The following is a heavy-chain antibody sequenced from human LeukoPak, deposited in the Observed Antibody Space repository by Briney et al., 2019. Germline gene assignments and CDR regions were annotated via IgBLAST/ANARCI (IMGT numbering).Heavy chain of an antibody. J-gene: IGHJ3*02. CDR3: AIAAAATEAFDI. D-gene: IGHD6-13*01. Sequence: GGSLRLSCSASEFTFSTYAMHWVRQAPGKGLEYVSAISSNGGSTYYADSVKGRFTISRDNSKNTLYFQMNSLRAEDTAVYYCAIAAAATEAFDIWGQGTLVTVSA. CDR2: ISSNGGST. CDR1: EFTFSTYA. V-gene: IGHV3-64D*06.